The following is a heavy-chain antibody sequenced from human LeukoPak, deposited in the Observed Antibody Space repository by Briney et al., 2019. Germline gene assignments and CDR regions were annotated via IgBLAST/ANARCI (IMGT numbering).Heavy chain of an antibody. CDR1: GFTFSDYY. J-gene: IGHJ4*02. CDR2: ITNSGNAI. CDR3: VRDRAYYDSRNYYHYFDH. V-gene: IGHV3-11*01. D-gene: IGHD3-22*01. Sequence: GWSLRLSCAASGFTFSDYYMNWIRQAPGKGLEWVAYITNSGNAIQYADSVKGRFTISRDNAQNPLFLEMNSLTAEDTALYYCVRDRAYYDSRNYYHYFDHWGQGILVTVSS.